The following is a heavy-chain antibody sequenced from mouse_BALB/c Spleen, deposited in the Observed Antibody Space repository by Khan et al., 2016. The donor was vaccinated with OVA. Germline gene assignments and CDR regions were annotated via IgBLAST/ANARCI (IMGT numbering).Heavy chain of an antibody. V-gene: IGHV7-3*02. CDR2: IRNKANYYTT. D-gene: IGHD1-2*01. CDR3: ARDGGRSYGYDAMDY. CDR1: GFTFTDYY. Sequence: EVELVESGGGLIQPGGSLRLSCATSGFTFTDYYMSWVRQPPGKALEWLGFIRNKANYYTTEYITTVKGRFTISRDDYPSILYLHMNTLRAEDSATDFCARDGGRSYGYDAMDYWGQGTSVTVSS. J-gene: IGHJ4*01.